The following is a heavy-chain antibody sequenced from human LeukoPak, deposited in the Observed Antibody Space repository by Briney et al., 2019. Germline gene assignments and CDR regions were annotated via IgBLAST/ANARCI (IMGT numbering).Heavy chain of an antibody. Sequence: ASVKVSCKASGYPFIDYFIHWVRQAPGQGLEWMGWINPNSGGTNYAQKFQGRVTMTRDTSISTAYMELSRLRSDDTAVYYCARDLLRWWSAPFYWGQGTLVTVSS. D-gene: IGHD2-15*01. J-gene: IGHJ4*02. CDR3: ARDLLRWWSAPFY. CDR1: GYPFIDYF. V-gene: IGHV1-2*02. CDR2: INPNSGGT.